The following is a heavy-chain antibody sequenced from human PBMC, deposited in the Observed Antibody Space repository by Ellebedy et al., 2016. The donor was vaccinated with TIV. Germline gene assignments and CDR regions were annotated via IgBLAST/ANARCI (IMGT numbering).Heavy chain of an antibody. Sequence: GESLKISCAASGFTFSDYYMSWIRQAPGKGLEWISYISSRGSTINYADSVKGRFTISRDNAKNSLYLQVNSLRAEDTAVYYCARVPRGSTWYFDYWGQGILVTVSS. CDR2: ISSRGSTI. V-gene: IGHV3-11*04. CDR1: GFTFSDYY. CDR3: ARVPRGSTWYFDY. J-gene: IGHJ4*02. D-gene: IGHD6-13*01.